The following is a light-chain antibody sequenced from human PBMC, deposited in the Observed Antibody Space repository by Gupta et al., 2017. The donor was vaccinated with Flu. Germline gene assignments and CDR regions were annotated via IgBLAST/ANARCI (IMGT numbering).Light chain of an antibody. Sequence: IFMTHSPDSLAVSLGERATINCKSSQSVLYSSNNKNYLAWYQQKPGQPPKLLIYWASTRESGVPDRFSGSGSGTDFTLTISSLQAEDVAVYYCQQYDSTPLFGGGTKVEIK. CDR3: QQYDSTPL. CDR2: WAS. J-gene: IGKJ4*01. V-gene: IGKV4-1*01. CDR1: QSVLYSSNNKNY.